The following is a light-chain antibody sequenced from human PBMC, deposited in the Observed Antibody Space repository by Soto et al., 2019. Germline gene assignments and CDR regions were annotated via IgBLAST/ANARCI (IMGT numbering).Light chain of an antibody. CDR1: TGAVTGDHY. Sequence: QAVVTQEPSVTVSPGGTVILTCGSSTGAVTGDHYPYWFQQKPGQAPRILIYDTNNKNSWTPGRFSGSLLGGKAALTLSGAHLDEGADYFCSLPKGGLQVFGGGT. CDR3: SLPKGGLQV. V-gene: IGLV7-46*01. CDR2: DTN. J-gene: IGLJ3*02.